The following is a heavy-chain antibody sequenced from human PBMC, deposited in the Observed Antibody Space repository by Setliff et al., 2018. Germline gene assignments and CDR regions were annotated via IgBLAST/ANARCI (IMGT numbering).Heavy chain of an antibody. CDR3: ARALGATITHFDY. CDR1: GFTFRSYT. Sequence: PGGSLRLSCAASGFTFRSYTMNWVRQAPGKGLEWVSYISSSSSTIYYADSVKGRFTISRDNAKNSLYLQMNSLRAEDTAVYYCARALGATITHFDYWGQGTLVTVSS. V-gene: IGHV3-48*01. D-gene: IGHD1-26*01. CDR2: ISSSSSTI. J-gene: IGHJ4*02.